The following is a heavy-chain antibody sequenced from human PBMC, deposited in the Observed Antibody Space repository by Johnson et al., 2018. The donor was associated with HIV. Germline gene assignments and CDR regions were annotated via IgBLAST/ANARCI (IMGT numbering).Heavy chain of an antibody. V-gene: IGHV3-20*04. Sequence: VQLVESGGGVVRPGGSLRLSCAASGFTFDDYGMSWVRQAPGKGLEWVSGINWNGGSTGYADSVKVRFTISSDNAKNSLSLQLNSLRAEDTAVYYCAKDLSGWSDAFDIWGLGTMVTVSS. CDR1: GFTFDDYG. CDR3: AKDLSGWSDAFDI. CDR2: INWNGGST. J-gene: IGHJ3*02. D-gene: IGHD6-19*01.